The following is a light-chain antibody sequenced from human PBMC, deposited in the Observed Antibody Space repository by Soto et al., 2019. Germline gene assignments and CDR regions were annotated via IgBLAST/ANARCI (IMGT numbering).Light chain of an antibody. CDR3: QQYDNLPYT. V-gene: IGKV1-33*01. CDR1: QDIGKL. Sequence: DIEMTQSPTSLSACVGDRVTITCQASQDIGKLLNWLQQKPGAAPQLLIYDASNLETGVPSRFSGGGSGAHFTFTITSLQPEDAGTYFCQQYDNLPYTFAQGTKVE. J-gene: IGKJ2*01. CDR2: DAS.